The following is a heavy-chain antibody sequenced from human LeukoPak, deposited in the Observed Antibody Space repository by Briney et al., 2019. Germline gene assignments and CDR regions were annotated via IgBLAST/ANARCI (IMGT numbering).Heavy chain of an antibody. CDR2: ISAYNGNT. V-gene: IGHV1-18*01. D-gene: IGHD6-19*01. Sequence: VASVKVSCRASGYTFTSYGISWVRQAPGQGLEWMGWISAYNGNTNYAQKLQGRVTMTTDTSTSTAYMELRSLRSDDTAVYYCARSSSPAARWLVNRCYFDYWGQGTLVTVSS. J-gene: IGHJ4*02. CDR1: GYTFTSYG. CDR3: ARSSSPAARWLVNRCYFDY.